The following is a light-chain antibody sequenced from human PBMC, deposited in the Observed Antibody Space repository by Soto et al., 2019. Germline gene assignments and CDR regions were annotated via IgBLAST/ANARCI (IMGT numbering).Light chain of an antibody. CDR2: EGT. V-gene: IGLV2-23*03. CDR3: CSYAGSTAFEV. J-gene: IGLJ1*01. CDR1: SSDLGSYDL. Sequence: QSALTQPASVSGSPGQSITISCAGTSSDLGSYDLVSWYQQHPGKAPKLMIYEGTKRPSGVSNRFSGSKSGNTASLTISGLQAEDEADYYCCSYAGSTAFEVFGTGTKLT.